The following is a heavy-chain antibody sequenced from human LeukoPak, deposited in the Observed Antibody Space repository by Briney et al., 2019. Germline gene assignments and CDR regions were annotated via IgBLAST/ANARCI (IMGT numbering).Heavy chain of an antibody. V-gene: IGHV1-2*02. CDR1: GYTFTGYY. Sequence: ASVKVSCKASGYTFTGYYMHWVRQAPGQGLEWVGWINPDSGGTNYAQKFQGRVTMTRDTSIRTAYMELSRLRSDDTAVYYCARVDDRGHYYDSSGPRKLFDYWGQGTLVTVSS. D-gene: IGHD3-22*01. CDR2: INPDSGGT. J-gene: IGHJ4*02. CDR3: ARVDDRGHYYDSSGPRKLFDY.